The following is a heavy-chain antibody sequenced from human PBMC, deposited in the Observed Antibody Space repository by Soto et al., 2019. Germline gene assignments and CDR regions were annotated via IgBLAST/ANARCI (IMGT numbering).Heavy chain of an antibody. CDR2: IYYSGST. V-gene: IGHV4-31*03. CDR3: ARECYYDSSGCRWGMDV. CDR1: GGSISSGGYY. Sequence: TLSLTCTVSGGSISSGGYYWSWIRQHPGKGLEWIGYIYYSGSTYYNPSLKSRVTISVDTSKNQFSLKLSSVTAADTAVYYCARECYYDSSGCRWGMDVWGQGTTDTVSS. D-gene: IGHD3-22*01. J-gene: IGHJ6*02.